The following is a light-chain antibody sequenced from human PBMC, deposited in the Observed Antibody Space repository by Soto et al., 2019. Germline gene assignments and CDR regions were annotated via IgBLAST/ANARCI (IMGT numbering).Light chain of an antibody. CDR2: AAS. Sequence: IPITLLLSSLAPSGGNRVITTCQASQTSSGYLNWYQQKPGKAPELLIYAASYLGNGVPSRFSGSGSGTFFTLTISSLQPEYLATYCCQQSYSTPLTFGEGTKVDIK. V-gene: IGKV1-39*01. CDR1: QTSSGY. CDR3: QQSYSTPLT. J-gene: IGKJ4*01.